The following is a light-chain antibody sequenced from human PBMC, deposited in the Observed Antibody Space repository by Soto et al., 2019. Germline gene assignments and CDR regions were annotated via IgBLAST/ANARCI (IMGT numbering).Light chain of an antibody. J-gene: IGKJ1*01. Sequence: EIVLTQSPGTLSVSPGERATLSCRASQTISSNNLAWYQQKPGQAPSLLIYGTSSRATGIPDRFSGSGSGTDFTLTISRLEPEDSAICYCQQYVSWTFGQGTKVEI. V-gene: IGKV3-20*01. CDR2: GTS. CDR3: QQYVSWT. CDR1: QTISSNN.